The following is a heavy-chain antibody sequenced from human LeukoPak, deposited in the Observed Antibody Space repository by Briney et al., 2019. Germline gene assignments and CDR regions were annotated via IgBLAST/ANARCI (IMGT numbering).Heavy chain of an antibody. D-gene: IGHD3-22*01. CDR3: ARGPPEYYYDSSGYLHYFDY. CDR2: IYYSGST. V-gene: IGHV4-59*01. Sequence: SETLSLTCTVSGGSISSYYWSWIRQPPGKGLEWIGYIYYSGSTNYNPSLKSRVTISVDTSKNQFSLKLSSVTAAATAVYYCARGPPEYYYDSSGYLHYFDYWGQGTLVTVSS. CDR1: GGSISSYY. J-gene: IGHJ4*02.